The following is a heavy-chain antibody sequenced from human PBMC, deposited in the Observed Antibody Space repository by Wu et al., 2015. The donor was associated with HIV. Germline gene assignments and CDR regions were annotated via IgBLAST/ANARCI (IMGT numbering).Heavy chain of an antibody. D-gene: IGHD1-26*01. Sequence: QVQLVQSGAEVKKFGSSVKVSCKASGGTFSSYAISWVRQAPGQGLEWMGRIIPNSGGTNYAQKFQGRVTMTRDTSISTAYMELSRLRSDDTAVYYCARGSEGGATGAFDIWGQGTMVTVSS. CDR2: IIPNSGGT. CDR1: GGTFSSYA. CDR3: ARGSEGGATGAFDI. J-gene: IGHJ3*02. V-gene: IGHV1-2*02.